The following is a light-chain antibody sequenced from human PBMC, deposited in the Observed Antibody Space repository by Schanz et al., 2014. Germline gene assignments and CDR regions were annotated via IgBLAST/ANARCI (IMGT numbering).Light chain of an antibody. CDR2: EGT. J-gene: IGLJ3*02. Sequence: QSALTQPASVSGSPGQSITISCTGTSSDVGSYNLVSWSQQHPGKAPKLMIYEGTKRPSGVSDRFSGSKSANTASLTISGLQAEDEADYYCSSYAGSTTSWVFGGGTKLTVL. V-gene: IGLV2-23*01. CDR1: SSDVGSYNL. CDR3: SSYAGSTTSWV.